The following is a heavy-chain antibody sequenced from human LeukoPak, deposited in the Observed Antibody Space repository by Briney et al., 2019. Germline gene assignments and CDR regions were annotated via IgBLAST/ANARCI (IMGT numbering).Heavy chain of an antibody. D-gene: IGHD6-19*01. Sequence: SVKVSCKASGGTFSSYAISWVRQAPGQGLEWMGGIIPIFGTANYAKKFQGRVTITADESTSTAYMELSSLRSEDTAVYYCARGMGYSSGWYFDYWGQGTLVTVSS. CDR3: ARGMGYSSGWYFDY. V-gene: IGHV1-69*13. J-gene: IGHJ4*02. CDR1: GGTFSSYA. CDR2: IIPIFGTA.